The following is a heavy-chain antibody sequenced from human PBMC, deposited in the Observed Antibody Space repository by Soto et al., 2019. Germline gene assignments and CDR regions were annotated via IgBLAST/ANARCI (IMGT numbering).Heavy chain of an antibody. CDR1: GFTFSSYA. Sequence: QVQLVESGGGVVQPGRSLRLSCAASGFTFSSYAMHWVRQAPGKGLEWVAVISYDGSNKYYADSVKGRFTISRDNSKNTLYLQMNSLRAEDTAVYYCARGDGSGSEYNWFDPWGQGTLVTVSS. D-gene: IGHD3-10*01. V-gene: IGHV3-30-3*01. CDR2: ISYDGSNK. CDR3: ARGDGSGSEYNWFDP. J-gene: IGHJ5*02.